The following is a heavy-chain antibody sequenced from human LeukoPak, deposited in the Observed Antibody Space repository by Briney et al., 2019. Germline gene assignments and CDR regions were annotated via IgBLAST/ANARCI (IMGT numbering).Heavy chain of an antibody. V-gene: IGHV3-74*01. Sequence: GGSLRLSCAASGFTFSTYWMHWVRQAPGKGLVWVSGINGGGSVTNYADSVKGRFTISRDNAKNTVYLQMSSLRVEDTAVYYCTSLAKPFDHWGQGTLVTVSS. J-gene: IGHJ4*02. CDR3: TSLAKPFDH. CDR1: GFTFSTYW. D-gene: IGHD1-14*01. CDR2: INGGGSVT.